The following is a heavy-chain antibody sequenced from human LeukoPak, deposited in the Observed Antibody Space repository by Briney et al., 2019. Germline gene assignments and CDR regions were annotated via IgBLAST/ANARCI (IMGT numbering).Heavy chain of an antibody. V-gene: IGHV3-7*04. D-gene: IGHD3-9*01. CDR2: IKEDGSEK. CDR1: GFTFRSRW. CDR3: ARGGDYDILTGYSPFDY. J-gene: IGHJ4*02. Sequence: GGSLRLSCVVSGFTFRSRWMSWVRQAPGKGLEWVANIKEDGSEKYYVDSVKGRFTISRDNAKNSLYLQMNSLRAEDTAVYYCARGGDYDILTGYSPFDYWGQGTLVTVSS.